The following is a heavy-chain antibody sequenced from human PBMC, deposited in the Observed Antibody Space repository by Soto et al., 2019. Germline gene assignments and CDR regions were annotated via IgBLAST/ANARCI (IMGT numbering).Heavy chain of an antibody. Sequence: QGQLVQSGVEVKKPGASVKVSCKASGYTFTTYGIRWGRQAPGQGLEWMGRSSPYDGDTNYADTLQGRVTLTTDTSTTTAYMELSSLRSDDTAMYYCARDHGGSYQADSFDPWGQGTLVIASS. CDR1: GYTFTTYG. D-gene: IGHD1-26*01. CDR3: ARDHGGSYQADSFDP. V-gene: IGHV1-18*01. J-gene: IGHJ5*02. CDR2: SSPYDGDT.